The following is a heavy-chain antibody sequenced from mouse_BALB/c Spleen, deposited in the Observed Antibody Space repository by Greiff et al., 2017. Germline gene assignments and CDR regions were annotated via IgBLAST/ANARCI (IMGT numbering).Heavy chain of an antibody. J-gene: IGHJ4*01. CDR2: IDPENGDT. CDR3: NVIYYGNTMDY. Sequence: EVQLVESGAELVRSGASVKLSCTASGFNIKDYYMHWVKQRPEQGLEWIGWIDPENGDTEYAPKFQGKATMTADTSSNTAYLQLSSLTSEDTAVYYCNVIYYGNTMDYWGQGTSVTVSS. D-gene: IGHD2-1*01. CDR1: GFNIKDYY. V-gene: IGHV14-4*02.